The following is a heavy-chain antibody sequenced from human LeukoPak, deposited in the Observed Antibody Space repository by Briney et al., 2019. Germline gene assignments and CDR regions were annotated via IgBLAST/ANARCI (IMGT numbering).Heavy chain of an antibody. CDR3: AREYYYGSGAGGYYYYMDV. CDR2: IYYSGST. J-gene: IGHJ6*03. CDR1: GGSISSGDYY. V-gene: IGHV4-30-4*08. Sequence: PSETLSLTCTVSGGSISSGDYYWSWLRQPPGKGLEWIGYIYYSGSTYYNPSLKSRVTISVDTSKNQFSLKLSSVTAADTAVYYCAREYYYGSGAGGYYYYMDVWGKGTTVTVSS. D-gene: IGHD3-10*01.